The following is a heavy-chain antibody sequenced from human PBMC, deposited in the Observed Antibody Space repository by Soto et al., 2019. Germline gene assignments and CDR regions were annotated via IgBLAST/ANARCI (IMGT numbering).Heavy chain of an antibody. D-gene: IGHD2-15*01. CDR3: SRGDREDTAVAIGARPGEYGMDV. J-gene: IGHJ6*02. CDR2: ISYDGARK. Sequence: QVQLVESGGGVVQPGRSLRLSCAASGFTFSIYAMHWVRQAPGKGLEWVAVISYDGARKAYANSVKGRFTISRDTSKNTLYLQMNSLRVEDTAAYYCSRGDREDTAVAIGARPGEYGMDVWGRGTTVTVSS. CDR1: GFTFSIYA. V-gene: IGHV3-30-3*01.